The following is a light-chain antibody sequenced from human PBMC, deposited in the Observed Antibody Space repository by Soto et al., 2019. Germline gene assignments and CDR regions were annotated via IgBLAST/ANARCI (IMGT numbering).Light chain of an antibody. CDR2: DVS. J-gene: IGLJ1*01. CDR3: SSYTSSSTLLYV. CDR1: SSDVGGYNY. Sequence: QSALTQPASVSGSPGQSITISCTGTSSDVGGYNYVSWYQQHPGKAPNLIIYDVSNRPSGVSNRFSGSKSGNTASLTISGLQAEDEADYYCSSYTSSSTLLYVFGTGTKVTVL. V-gene: IGLV2-14*01.